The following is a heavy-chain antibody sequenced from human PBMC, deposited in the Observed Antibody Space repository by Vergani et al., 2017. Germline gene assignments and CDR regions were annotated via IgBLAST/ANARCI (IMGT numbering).Heavy chain of an antibody. V-gene: IGHV1-46*03. CDR2: INPSGGHT. CDR1: GYTFSNYY. Sequence: QVQVVQSGAEVKKSGASVKVSCKTSGYTFSNYYMHWVRQAPGQGLEWMGIINPSGGHTNYAQKFQGRVTMTRDTSTSTVYMELSSLRSEDTAIYCCAIGDYGILTGYRYWGQGTLVTVSA. CDR3: AIGDYGILTGYRY. D-gene: IGHD3-9*01. J-gene: IGHJ4*02.